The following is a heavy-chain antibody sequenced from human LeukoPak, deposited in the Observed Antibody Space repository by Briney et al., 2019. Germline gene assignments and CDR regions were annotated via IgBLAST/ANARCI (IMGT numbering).Heavy chain of an antibody. D-gene: IGHD6-19*01. V-gene: IGHV4-31*03. CDR1: GGSISSGGYY. CDR3: ARVRAVAGEFDY. Sequence: SETLSLTCTVSGGSISSGGYYWSWIRQHPGKGLEWIGYIYYSGSTYYNPSLKSRVTISVDTSKNQFSLKLSSVTAADTAVYYCARVRAVAGEFDYWGQGTLVTVSS. J-gene: IGHJ4*02. CDR2: IYYSGST.